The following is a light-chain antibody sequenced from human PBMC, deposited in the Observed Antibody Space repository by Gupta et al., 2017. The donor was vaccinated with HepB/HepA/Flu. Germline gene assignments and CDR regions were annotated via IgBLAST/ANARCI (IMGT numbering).Light chain of an antibody. CDR1: SSNIGAGYD. Sequence: QSVLTQPPSVSGAPGQRVTISCTGSSSNIGAGYDVHWYQQLPGTAPKLLIFRNSNRPSGVPDRFSGFKSGTSGYLAITGLQAEDEGDYDCQSYDTNLSASSVVFGGGIKLTVL. CDR2: RNS. J-gene: IGLJ2*01. V-gene: IGLV1-40*01. CDR3: QSYDTNLSASSVV.